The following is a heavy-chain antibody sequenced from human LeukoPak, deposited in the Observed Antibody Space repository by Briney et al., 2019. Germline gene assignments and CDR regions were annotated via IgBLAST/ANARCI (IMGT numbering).Heavy chain of an antibody. D-gene: IGHD2-15*01. CDR3: ARGVGKSGAFDI. CDR1: GFTFSSYA. V-gene: IGHV3-21*01. CDR2: ISSSGSYI. Sequence: PGRSLRLSCAASGFTFSSYAMHWVRQAPGKGLEWVSSISSSGSYIYYADSVKGRFTISRDNAKNSLYLQMSSLRPEDTAVYYCARGVGKSGAFDIWGQGTMVTVSS. J-gene: IGHJ3*02.